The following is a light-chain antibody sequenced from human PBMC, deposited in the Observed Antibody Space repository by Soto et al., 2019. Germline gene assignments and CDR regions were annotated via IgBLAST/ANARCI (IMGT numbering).Light chain of an antibody. V-gene: IGKV1-39*01. J-gene: IGKJ1*01. CDR1: QSISRY. CDR2: AAS. CDR3: QQNYRASPWS. Sequence: DIQMTQSPSSLSASVGDRITITCRASQSISRYLNWYQHKPGKAPKFLINAASSLEMGVRSRFSGGGSGTDFTLNISSLPPDDFATYYCQQNYRASPWSFGQGTKVEVK.